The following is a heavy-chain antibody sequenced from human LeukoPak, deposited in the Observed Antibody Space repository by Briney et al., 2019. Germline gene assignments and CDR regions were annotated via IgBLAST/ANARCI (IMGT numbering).Heavy chain of an antibody. J-gene: IGHJ5*02. Sequence: SETLSLTCTVSGGSISSSSYYWGWIRQPPGKGLEWIGSIYYSGSTYYNPSLKSRVTISVDTSKNQFSLKLSSVTAADTAVYHCARHHLELPRFDPWGQGTLVTVSS. CDR1: GGSISSSSYY. D-gene: IGHD1-7*01. V-gene: IGHV4-39*01. CDR2: IYYSGST. CDR3: ARHHLELPRFDP.